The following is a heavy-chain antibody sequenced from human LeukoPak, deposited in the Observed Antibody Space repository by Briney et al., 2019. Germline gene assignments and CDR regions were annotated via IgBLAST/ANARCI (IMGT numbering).Heavy chain of an antibody. V-gene: IGHV3-30-3*01. D-gene: IGHD2-2*01. Sequence: ALRLSCAASGFTFSSYAMHWVRQAPGKGLEWVAVISYDGSNKYYADSVKGRFTISGDNSKNTLYLQMNSLRAEDTAVYYCARVHHPRGYCSSTSCSILLDYYYGMDVWGQGTTVTVSS. CDR1: GFTFSSYA. J-gene: IGHJ6*02. CDR2: ISYDGSNK. CDR3: ARVHHPRGYCSSTSCSILLDYYYGMDV.